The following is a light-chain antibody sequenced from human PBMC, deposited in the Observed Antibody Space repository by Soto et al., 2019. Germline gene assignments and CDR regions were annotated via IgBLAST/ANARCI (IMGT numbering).Light chain of an antibody. CDR3: QQSYSTPRT. CDR2: DAS. V-gene: IGKV1-39*01. CDR1: QSSSSY. J-gene: IGKJ2*01. Sequence: DIQMKQSPGSLSASVGDRVTITCRASQSSSSYLNWYQQKPGKAPKLLIYDASSLQSGVPSRFSGSGFGTDFTLTVSSLQPEDFATYYSQQSYSTPRTFGQGSKLEIK.